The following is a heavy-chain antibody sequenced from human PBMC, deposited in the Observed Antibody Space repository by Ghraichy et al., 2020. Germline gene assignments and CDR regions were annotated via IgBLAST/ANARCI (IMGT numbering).Heavy chain of an antibody. CDR3: ARRGIYCGGDCDAFDI. V-gene: IGHV5-51*01. CDR1: GYSFTSYW. CDR2: IYPGDSDT. D-gene: IGHD2-21*02. J-gene: IGHJ3*02. Sequence: GSLNISCKGSGYSFTSYWIGWVRQMPGKGLEWMGIIYPGDSDTRYSPSFQGQVTISADKSISTAYLQWSSLKASDTAMYYCARRGIYCGGDCDAFDIWGQGTMVTVSS.